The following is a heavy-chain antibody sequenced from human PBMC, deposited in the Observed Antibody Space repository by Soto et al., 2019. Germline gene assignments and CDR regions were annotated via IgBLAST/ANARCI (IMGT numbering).Heavy chain of an antibody. CDR3: ASLTGDQGGGFDY. CDR2: IYYSGST. Sequence: SETLSLTCTVSGGSISSYYWSWIRQPPGKGLEWIGYIYYSGSTNYNPSLKSRVTISVDTSKNQFSLKLSSVTAADTAVYYCASLTGDQGGGFDYWGQGTLVTVSS. V-gene: IGHV4-59*01. CDR1: GGSISSYY. J-gene: IGHJ4*02. D-gene: IGHD7-27*01.